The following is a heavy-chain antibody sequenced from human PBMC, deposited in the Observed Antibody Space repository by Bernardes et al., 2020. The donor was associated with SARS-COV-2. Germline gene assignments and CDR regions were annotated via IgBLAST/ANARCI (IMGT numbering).Heavy chain of an antibody. D-gene: IGHD3-3*01. V-gene: IGHV3-7*01. Sequence: GGSLRLSCAASGFTFSSYCMTWVRQAPGKGLEWVANINQDESEKYYVDSVKGRFTISRDNAKNSLFLQMNSLRAEDTALYYCARDFGGGENDYWGQGTLVTVSS. CDR3: ARDFGGGENDY. J-gene: IGHJ4*02. CDR2: INQDESEK. CDR1: GFTFSSYC.